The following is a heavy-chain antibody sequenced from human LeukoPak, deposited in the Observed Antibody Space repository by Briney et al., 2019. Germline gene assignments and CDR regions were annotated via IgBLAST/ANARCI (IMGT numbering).Heavy chain of an antibody. Sequence: PSETLSLTCTVSGGSISSYYWSWIRQPPGKGLEWIGYIHYSGSTNYNPSLKSRVTISVDTSKNQFSLKLSSVTAADTAVYYCARVRPSPPPYYYYYYMDVWGKGTTVTISS. CDR3: ARVRPSPPPYYYYYYMDV. J-gene: IGHJ6*03. CDR1: GGSISSYY. CDR2: IHYSGST. V-gene: IGHV4-59*01.